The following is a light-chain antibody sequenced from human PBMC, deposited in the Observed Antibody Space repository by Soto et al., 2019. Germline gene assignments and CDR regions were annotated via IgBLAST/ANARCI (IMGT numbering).Light chain of an antibody. CDR3: QHYKTWPLA. V-gene: IGKV3-15*01. Sequence: EVVMTQSPATLSVSPGERVTLSCRASQGVGSTLAWYRQQPSQAPRLLIYDAYIRASGVPARFSGSGSGTEFTLTISSLQSEDFAVYYCQHYKTWPLAFGGGTKVEIK. CDR2: DAY. J-gene: IGKJ4*01. CDR1: QGVGST.